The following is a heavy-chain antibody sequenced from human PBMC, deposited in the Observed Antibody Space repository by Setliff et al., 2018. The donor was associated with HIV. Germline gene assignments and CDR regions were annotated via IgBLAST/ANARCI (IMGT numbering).Heavy chain of an antibody. D-gene: IGHD3-22*01. CDR2: FIPFFGTA. Sequence: SVKVSCKLSGYTLTELSMHWVRQAPGQGLEWVGGFIPFFGTANYAQKLQGRVTITADESANTAHMELTSLKSEDTAVYYCAREPRGLVAGGSSGYSDSDYWGQGTLVTVS. J-gene: IGHJ4*02. CDR3: AREPRGLVAGGSSGYSDSDY. V-gene: IGHV1-69*13. CDR1: GYTLTELS.